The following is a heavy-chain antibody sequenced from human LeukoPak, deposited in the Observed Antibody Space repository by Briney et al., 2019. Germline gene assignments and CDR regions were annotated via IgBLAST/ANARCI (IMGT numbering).Heavy chain of an antibody. J-gene: IGHJ6*03. CDR3: ARDLDFWSGYSLRGMDV. CDR2: IYYSGST. V-gene: IGHV4-30-4*08. CDR1: GGSISSGDYY. Sequence: SETLSLTCTVSGGSISSGDYYWSWIRQPPGKGLEWIGYIYYSGSTYYNPSLKSRVTISVDTSKNQFSLKLSSVTAADTAVYYCARDLDFWSGYSLRGMDVWGKGTTVTVSS. D-gene: IGHD3-3*01.